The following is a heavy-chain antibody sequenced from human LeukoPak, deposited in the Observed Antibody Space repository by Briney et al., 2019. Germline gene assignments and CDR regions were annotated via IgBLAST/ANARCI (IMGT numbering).Heavy chain of an antibody. CDR2: ISYDGSKK. CDR1: GFTFSSYG. V-gene: IGHV3-30*18. J-gene: IGHJ4*02. Sequence: GRSLRLSCAASGFTFSSYGMHWVRQAPGKGLEWVSVISYDGSKKYYADSVKGRFTISRDNSKNTLYLQMNSLRAEDTAVYYCAKGEGGYCSSTSCSTYFDYWGQGTLVTVSS. D-gene: IGHD2-2*01. CDR3: AKGEGGYCSSTSCSTYFDY.